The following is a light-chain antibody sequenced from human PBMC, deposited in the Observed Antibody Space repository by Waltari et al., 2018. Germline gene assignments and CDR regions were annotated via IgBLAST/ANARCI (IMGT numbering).Light chain of an antibody. CDR2: QDN. CDR3: QAWDSGPLVV. J-gene: IGLJ2*01. V-gene: IGLV3-1*01. CDR1: KLGDKF. Sequence: SYELIQSPSVSVSPGQTVSITCSGDKLGDKFVCWYQQKPGQSPGLVIYQDNRRPSGVPELFSGSNSGNTATLTISGTQAMDEADYYWQAWDSGPLVVFGGGTKLTVL.